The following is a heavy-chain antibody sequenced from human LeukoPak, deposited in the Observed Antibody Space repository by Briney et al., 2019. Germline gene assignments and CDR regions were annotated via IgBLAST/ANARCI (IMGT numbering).Heavy chain of an antibody. CDR1: GFTFDRHY. J-gene: IGHJ3*02. CDR2: IRQDGSEK. Sequence: GGSLRLSCAASGFTFDRHYMTWVRQAPGKGLEWVANIRQDGSEKNYVASVKGRFTISRDNAKNSLYLQMNSLRAEDTALYYCAKDTSSYYYDSRDSRGPAFDIWGRGTMVTVSA. V-gene: IGHV3-7*03. D-gene: IGHD3-22*01. CDR3: AKDTSSYYYDSRDSRGPAFDI.